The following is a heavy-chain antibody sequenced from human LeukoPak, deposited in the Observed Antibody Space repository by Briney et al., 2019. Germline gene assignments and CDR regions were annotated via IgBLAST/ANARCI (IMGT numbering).Heavy chain of an antibody. Sequence: GGSLRLSCAASGFIVSSNYMSWVRQAPGKGLEWVSVIYTGGSTHYADSVKGRFTISRDNSKNTLYLQMNSLRAEDTSVYYCARGRNSGWYEFVGQFDYWGQGTLVTVSS. D-gene: IGHD6-19*01. CDR1: GFIVSSNY. CDR2: IYTGGST. CDR3: ARGRNSGWYEFVGQFDY. V-gene: IGHV3-66*01. J-gene: IGHJ4*02.